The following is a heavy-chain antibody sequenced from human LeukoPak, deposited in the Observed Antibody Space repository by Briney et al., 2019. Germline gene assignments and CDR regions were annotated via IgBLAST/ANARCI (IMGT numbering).Heavy chain of an antibody. CDR3: AKDIGGIAVGVLDY. Sequence: AGGSLRLSCAASGFTFDDYAMHWVRQAPGKGLEWVSGISWNSGSIGYADSVKGRFTISRDNAKNSLYLQMNSLRAEDTALYYCAKDIGGIAVGVLDYWGQGTLVTVSS. CDR2: ISWNSGSI. J-gene: IGHJ4*02. V-gene: IGHV3-9*01. D-gene: IGHD6-19*01. CDR1: GFTFDDYA.